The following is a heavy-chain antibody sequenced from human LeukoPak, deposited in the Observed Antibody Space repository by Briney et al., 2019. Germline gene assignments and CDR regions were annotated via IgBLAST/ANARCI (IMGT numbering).Heavy chain of an antibody. V-gene: IGHV1-2*02. CDR1: GYTFTGYY. CDR3: AICSSWYLILDY. Sequence: ASVKVSCKASGYTFTGYYMHWVRQAPGQELEWMGWINPNSGGTNYAQKFQGRVTMTRDTSISTAYMELSRLRSDDTAVYYCAICSSWYLILDYWGQRTLVTVSS. J-gene: IGHJ4*02. CDR2: INPNSGGT. D-gene: IGHD6-13*01.